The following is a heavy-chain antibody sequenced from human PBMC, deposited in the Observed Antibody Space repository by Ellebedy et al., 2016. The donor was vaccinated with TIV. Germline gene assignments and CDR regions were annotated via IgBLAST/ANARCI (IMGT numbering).Heavy chain of an antibody. V-gene: IGHV3-23*01. CDR1: GFTFSSYA. CDR3: AKEDDDSSGYYYKPQEYFQH. J-gene: IGHJ1*01. CDR2: ISGSGGST. D-gene: IGHD3-22*01. Sequence: GGSLRLXXAASGFTFSSYAMSWVRQAPGKGLEWVSAISGSGGSTYYADSVKGRFTISRDNSKNTLYLQMNSLRAEDTAVYYCAKEDDDSSGYYYKPQEYFQHWGQGTLVTVSS.